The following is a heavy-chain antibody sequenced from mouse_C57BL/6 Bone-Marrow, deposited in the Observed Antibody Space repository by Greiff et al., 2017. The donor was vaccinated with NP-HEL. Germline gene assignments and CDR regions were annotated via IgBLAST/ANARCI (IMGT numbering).Heavy chain of an antibody. Sequence: QVQLKQPGTELVKPGASVKLSCKASGYTFTSYWMHWVKQRPGQGLEWIGNINPSNGGTNYNEKFKSKATLTVDKSSSTAYMQLSSLTSEDSAVYYCARGRYYYGSSPAWFAYWGQGTLVTVSA. CDR3: ARGRYYYGSSPAWFAY. J-gene: IGHJ3*01. V-gene: IGHV1-53*01. CDR2: INPSNGGT. CDR1: GYTFTSYW. D-gene: IGHD1-1*01.